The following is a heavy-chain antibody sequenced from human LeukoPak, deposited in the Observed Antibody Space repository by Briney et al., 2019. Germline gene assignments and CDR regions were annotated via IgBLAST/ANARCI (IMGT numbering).Heavy chain of an antibody. CDR1: GFSIATTGVG. V-gene: IGHV2-5*02. J-gene: IGHJ4*02. Sequence: ESGPTPVQPTQTLTLTCTLSGFSIATTGVGVGWVRQSPGKALEWLAVIYWDDDKRYSPSLRNRVTIAKDSSNDRVILIMTNMDPMDTATYYCAHRPPGKISGWDNCYFDTWSPGTLVTASS. CDR2: IYWDDDK. CDR3: AHRPPGKISGWDNCYFDT. D-gene: IGHD6-19*01.